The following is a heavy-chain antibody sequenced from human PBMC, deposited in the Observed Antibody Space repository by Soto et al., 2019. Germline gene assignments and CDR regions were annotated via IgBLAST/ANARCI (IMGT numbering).Heavy chain of an antibody. CDR1: GFTFSSYS. CDR3: ARYGYCSGGSCGMDV. D-gene: IGHD2-15*01. CDR2: ISSSSSYI. V-gene: IGHV3-21*01. J-gene: IGHJ6*02. Sequence: GGSLRLSCAASGFTFSSYSMNWVRQAPGKGLEWVSSISSSSSYIYYADSVKGRFTISRDKAKNSLYLQMNSLSAEDTAVYYCARYGYCSGGSCGMDVWGQGTTVTVSS.